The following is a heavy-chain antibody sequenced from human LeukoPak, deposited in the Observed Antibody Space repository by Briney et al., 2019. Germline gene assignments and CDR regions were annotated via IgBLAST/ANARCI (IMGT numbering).Heavy chain of an antibody. CDR2: ISYDGDNT. D-gene: IGHD5-24*01. Sequence: GKSLRLSCAASEPIFSTYTMHWVRQAPGKGLEWVATISYDGDNTFHADSVQGRFSISRDNSKNTLFLQMNSLRSEDTAVYYCARDSSERGKAFDYWGQGTLVTDSS. CDR1: EPIFSTYT. V-gene: IGHV3-30-3*01. J-gene: IGHJ4*02. CDR3: ARDSSERGKAFDY.